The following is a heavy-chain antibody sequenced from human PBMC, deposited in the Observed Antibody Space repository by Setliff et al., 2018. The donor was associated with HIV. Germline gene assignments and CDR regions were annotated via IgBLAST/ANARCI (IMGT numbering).Heavy chain of an antibody. J-gene: IGHJ4*02. CDR3: ATLDHSGGNFLAY. CDR2: IHSSGST. Sequence: SETLSLTCTVSGGTVNDFYCNWIRQPPGKGPEWIGYIHSSGSTIYNPSLKSRITISLDTSKEQFSLELSSATAADTAVYYCATLDHSGGNFLAYWGQGSLVTVSS. D-gene: IGHD2-21*02. CDR1: GGTVNDFY. V-gene: IGHV4-4*09.